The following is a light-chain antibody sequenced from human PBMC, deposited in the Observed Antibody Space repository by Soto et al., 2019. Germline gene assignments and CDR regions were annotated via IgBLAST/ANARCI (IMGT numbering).Light chain of an antibody. CDR2: GTS. CDR1: QRMSSNY. V-gene: IGKV3-20*01. J-gene: IGKJ2*01. CDR3: QQYGTLPPRYT. Sequence: ELVLTQSPGTLSLSPGERATLSCRASQRMSSNYLAWYQQKPGQAPRLLIYGTSSRATGIPDRFSGSGSGTDFTLTISRLEPADSAVYYCQQYGTLPPRYTFGQGTKLEIK.